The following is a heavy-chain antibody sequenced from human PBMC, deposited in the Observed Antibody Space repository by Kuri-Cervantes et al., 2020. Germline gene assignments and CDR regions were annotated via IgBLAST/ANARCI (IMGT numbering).Heavy chain of an antibody. CDR3: ARDYYDSSGTFDY. Sequence: SCTVSGGSISSGSYYWSWIRQPAGKGLEWIGRIYTSGSTYYNPSLKSRVTISVDRSKNQFSLKLSSVTAADTAVYYCARDYYDSSGTFDYWGQGTLVTVSS. D-gene: IGHD3-22*01. CDR2: IYTSGST. CDR1: GGSISSGSYY. V-gene: IGHV4-61*02. J-gene: IGHJ4*02.